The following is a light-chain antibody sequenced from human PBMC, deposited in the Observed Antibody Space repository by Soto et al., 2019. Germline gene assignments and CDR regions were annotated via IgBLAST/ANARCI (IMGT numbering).Light chain of an antibody. CDR1: SSDVGGYDY. J-gene: IGLJ1*01. Sequence: QSALTQPASVSGSPGQSITISCTGTSSDVGGYDYVSWYQQHPGKAPNLMIYEVTNRPSGVSNRFSGSRSGNTASLTISGLLAEDEADYYCSSYTSRTSLSVVFGAGTKLTVL. V-gene: IGLV2-14*01. CDR2: EVT. CDR3: SSYTSRTSLSVV.